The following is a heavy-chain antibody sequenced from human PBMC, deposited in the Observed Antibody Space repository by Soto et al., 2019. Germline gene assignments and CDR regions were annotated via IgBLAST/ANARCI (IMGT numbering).Heavy chain of an antibody. J-gene: IGHJ3*02. D-gene: IGHD3-22*01. V-gene: IGHV1-46*01. CDR1: GYTSTSYY. CDR2: INPSGGST. Sequence: ASVKVSCKASGYTSTSYYMHWVRQAPGQGLEWMGIINPSGGSTTYAQKFQGRVTMTRDTSTSTVYMELSSLRSEDTAVYYCARGGYYYDSSGYRGIDAFDIWGQGTMVTVSS. CDR3: ARGGYYYDSSGYRGIDAFDI.